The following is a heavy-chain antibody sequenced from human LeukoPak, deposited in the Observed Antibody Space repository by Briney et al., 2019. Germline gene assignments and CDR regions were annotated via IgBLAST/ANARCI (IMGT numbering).Heavy chain of an antibody. J-gene: IGHJ4*02. Sequence: ASVKVSCKASGYTFTSYGISWVRQAPGQGLEWMGWISAYSGNTDYAQSLQGRVTMTIDTSTSTVYIELRSLRSDDTAVYYCAGDVGRSYDLDYWGQGTLVTVSS. D-gene: IGHD3-16*01. CDR2: ISAYSGNT. V-gene: IGHV1-18*01. CDR3: AGDVGRSYDLDY. CDR1: GYTFTSYG.